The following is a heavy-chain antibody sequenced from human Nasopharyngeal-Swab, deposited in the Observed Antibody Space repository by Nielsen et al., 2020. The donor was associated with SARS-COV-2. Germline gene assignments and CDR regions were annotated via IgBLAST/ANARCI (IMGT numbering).Heavy chain of an antibody. J-gene: IGHJ6*02. Sequence: GGSLRLSCAASGFTISSYSMNWVRQAPGKGLEWVSSISSSSSYIYYADPVTGRFTISRDNAKNSLYLQMNSLRAEDTAVYYCARGAPLVAAAGTDYFYGMDVWGQGTTVTVSS. CDR3: ARGAPLVAAAGTDYFYGMDV. V-gene: IGHV3-21*01. D-gene: IGHD6-13*01. CDR2: ISSSSSYI. CDR1: GFTISSYS.